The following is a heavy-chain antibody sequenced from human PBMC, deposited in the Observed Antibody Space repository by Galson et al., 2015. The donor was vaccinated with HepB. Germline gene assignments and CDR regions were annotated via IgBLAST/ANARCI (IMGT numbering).Heavy chain of an antibody. Sequence: SVKVSCKASGGTFSSYAISWVRQAPGQGLEWMGRIIPILGIANYAQKFQGRVTITADKSTSTAYMELSSLRSEDTAVHYCARGSMIVGSMKGWGQGTLVTVSS. CDR2: IIPILGIA. J-gene: IGHJ4*02. V-gene: IGHV1-69*04. CDR3: ARGSMIVGSMKG. D-gene: IGHD3-22*01. CDR1: GGTFSSYA.